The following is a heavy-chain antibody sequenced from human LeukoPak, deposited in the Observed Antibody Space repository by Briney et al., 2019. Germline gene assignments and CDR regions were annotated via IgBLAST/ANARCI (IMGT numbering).Heavy chain of an antibody. J-gene: IGHJ2*01. CDR3: ARGRSSWPPSWYFDL. D-gene: IGHD6-13*01. CDR2: ISSSSRTI. CDR1: GFTFSSYN. V-gene: IGHV3-48*01. Sequence: GGSLRLSCAASGFTFSSYNMNWVRQAPGKGLEWVSYISSSSRTIYYADSVKGRFTISRDNAKNSLYLQMNSLRAEDTAVYYCARGRSSWPPSWYFDLWGRGTLVTVSS.